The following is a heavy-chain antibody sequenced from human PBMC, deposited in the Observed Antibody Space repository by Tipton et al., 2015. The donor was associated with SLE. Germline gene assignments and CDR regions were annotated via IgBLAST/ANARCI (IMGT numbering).Heavy chain of an antibody. CDR2: IYHSGST. D-gene: IGHD1-14*01. J-gene: IGHJ5*02. Sequence: SLRLSCAVSGGSISSSNWWSWVRQPPGKGLEWIGEIYHSGSTNYNPSLKGRVTILVDKSKNRFSLKLSSVTAADTAVYYCASTGLFNGFDPWGQGTLVTVSS. CDR3: ASTGLFNGFDP. CDR1: GGSISSSNW. V-gene: IGHV4-4*02.